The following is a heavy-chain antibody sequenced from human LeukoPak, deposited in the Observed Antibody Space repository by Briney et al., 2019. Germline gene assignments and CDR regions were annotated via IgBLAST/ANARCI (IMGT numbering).Heavy chain of an antibody. CDR3: ARMTTVTTEGI. Sequence: GGSLRLSCTASGFTFGDYAMSWVRQAPGKGLVWVSRINSDGSDTIYADSVKGRFTSSRDNAKNILYLQMNNLRAEDTAVYYCARMTTVTTEGIWGQGTMVTVSS. CDR2: INSDGSDT. V-gene: IGHV3-74*01. J-gene: IGHJ3*02. CDR1: GFTFGDYA. D-gene: IGHD4-17*01.